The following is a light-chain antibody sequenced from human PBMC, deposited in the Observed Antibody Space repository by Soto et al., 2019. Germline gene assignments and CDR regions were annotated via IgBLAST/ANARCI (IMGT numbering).Light chain of an antibody. CDR3: QQYGSSPGT. CDR2: GAS. CDR1: QSVSSSY. V-gene: IGKV3-20*01. Sequence: EIVLTQSPGTLSLSPGERATLSCRASQSVSSSYLAWYQQKPGQAPRLLIYGASSRATGIPGRFSGSGSGTDFTLTMSRLEPEDFAVYYCQQYGSSPGTFGQGTKVEIK. J-gene: IGKJ1*01.